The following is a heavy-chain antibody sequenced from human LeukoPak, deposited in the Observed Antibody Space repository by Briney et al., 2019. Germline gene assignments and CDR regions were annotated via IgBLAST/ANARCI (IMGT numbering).Heavy chain of an antibody. D-gene: IGHD2-2*01. CDR3: ASLHCSSTSCYGDY. V-gene: IGHV4-34*01. Sequence: GSLRLSCAASGFTVSSNYMSWVRQPPGKGLEWIGEINHSGSTNYNPSLKSRVTISVDTSKNQFSLKLSSVTAADTAVYYCASLHCSSTSCYGDYWGQGTLVTVSS. CDR1: GFTVSSNY. J-gene: IGHJ4*02. CDR2: INHSGST.